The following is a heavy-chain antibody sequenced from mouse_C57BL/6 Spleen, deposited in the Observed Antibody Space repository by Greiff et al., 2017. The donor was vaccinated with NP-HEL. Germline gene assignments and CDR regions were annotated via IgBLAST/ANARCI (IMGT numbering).Heavy chain of an antibody. CDR1: GYAFSSYW. V-gene: IGHV1-80*01. Sequence: QVQLQQSGAELVKPGASVKISCKASGYAFSSYWMNWVKQRPGKGLEWIGQIYPGDGDTNYNGKFKGKATLTADKSSSTASMQLSSLTSEDSAVYFCARSNGNSNYLDYWGQGTTLTVSS. D-gene: IGHD2-5*01. CDR2: IYPGDGDT. J-gene: IGHJ2*01. CDR3: ARSNGNSNYLDY.